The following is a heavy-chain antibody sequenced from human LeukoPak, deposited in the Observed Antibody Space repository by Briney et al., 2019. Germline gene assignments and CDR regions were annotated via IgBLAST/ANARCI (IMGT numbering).Heavy chain of an antibody. CDR1: GFTFSSYA. Sequence: GGSLRLSCAASGFTFSSYAMHWVRQAPGKGLEWVAVISYDGSNKYYADSVKGRFTISRDNSKNTLYLQMNSLRAEDTAVYYCARDSINVVVTAILDYWGQGTLVTVSS. CDR2: ISYDGSNK. CDR3: ARDSINVVVTAILDY. V-gene: IGHV3-30*04. D-gene: IGHD2-21*02. J-gene: IGHJ4*02.